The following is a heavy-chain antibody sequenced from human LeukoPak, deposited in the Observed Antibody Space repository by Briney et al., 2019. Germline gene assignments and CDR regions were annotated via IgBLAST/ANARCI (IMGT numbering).Heavy chain of an antibody. Sequence: PSETLSLTCAVYGGSFSGYYWTWIRQSPVKGLEWIGEISSGGRTNDNPSLKSRVSISVDTSKSQFSLNLSSVTAADTAVYYCARVVQRRTTGDIFGRYSDFWGQGSLVTVSS. CDR2: ISSGGRT. CDR3: ARVVQRRTTGDIFGRYSDF. CDR1: GGSFSGYY. D-gene: IGHD3-3*02. V-gene: IGHV4-34*01. J-gene: IGHJ4*02.